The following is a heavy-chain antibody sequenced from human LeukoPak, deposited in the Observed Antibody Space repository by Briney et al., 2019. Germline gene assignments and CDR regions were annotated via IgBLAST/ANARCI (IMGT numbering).Heavy chain of an antibody. CDR2: INPNSGGT. D-gene: IGHD1-26*01. CDR3: ARAQGAMNYYYYGMDV. J-gene: IGHJ6*02. V-gene: IGHV1-2*04. Sequence: ASVKVSCKASGYTFTGYYMHWVRQAPGQGLEWMGWINPNSGGTNYAQKFQGWVTMTRDTSISTAYMKLSRLRSDDTAVYYCARAQGAMNYYYYGMDVWGQGTTVTVSS. CDR1: GYTFTGYY.